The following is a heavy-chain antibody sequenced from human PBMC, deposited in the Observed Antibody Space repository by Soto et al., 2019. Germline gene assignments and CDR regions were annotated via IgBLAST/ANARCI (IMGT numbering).Heavy chain of an antibody. CDR2: IYTSGTT. CDR1: GGSISSYC. CDR3: ARTPSLTTIFGVTHLNWFDP. J-gene: IGHJ5*02. Sequence: PSETLSLTCTVSGGSISSYCWSWVRQPAGKGLEWIGHIYTSGTTNYNPSLWGRVTMSVDTSKNQFSLKLSSVTAADTAVYYCARTPSLTTIFGVTHLNWFDPWGQGTLVTVSS. D-gene: IGHD3-3*01. V-gene: IGHV4-4*07.